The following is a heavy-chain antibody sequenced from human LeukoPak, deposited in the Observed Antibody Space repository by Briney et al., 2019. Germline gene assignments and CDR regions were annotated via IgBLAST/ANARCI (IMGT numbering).Heavy chain of an antibody. D-gene: IGHD3-22*01. CDR2: IIPILGIA. CDR3: ARDPYYYDSSGYYSDY. Sequence: GASVKVSCKASGGTFSSYAISWVRQAPGQGLEWMGRIIPILGIANYAQKFQGRVTITADKSTSTAYMELSSLRSEDTAVYYCARDPYYYDSSGYYSDYWRQGTLATVSS. CDR1: GGTFSSYA. V-gene: IGHV1-69*04. J-gene: IGHJ4*02.